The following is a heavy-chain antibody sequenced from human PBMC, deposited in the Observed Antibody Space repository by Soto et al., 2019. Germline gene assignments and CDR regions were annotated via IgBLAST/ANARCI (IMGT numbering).Heavy chain of an antibody. CDR1: GFTFSRYA. J-gene: IGHJ3*01. D-gene: IGHD5-12*01. CDR2: ISGSGADS. V-gene: IGHV3-23*01. CDR3: AKSTGVLATTVCAFDV. Sequence: EVQLLESGGGLVQPGGSLRLSCAASGFTFSRYAMSWVRQAPGKGLERVSAISGSGADSYDSDSVKGRFIISRDNSKNTLSLQMNSLRAEDTAVYYCAKSTGVLATTVCAFDVWGQGTMVTVSS.